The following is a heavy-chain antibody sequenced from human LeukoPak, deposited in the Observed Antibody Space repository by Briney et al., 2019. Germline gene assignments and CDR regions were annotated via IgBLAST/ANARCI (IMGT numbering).Heavy chain of an antibody. J-gene: IGHJ4*02. Sequence: GGSLRLSCAASGFTFSGSAVHWVRQASGEGLGWVGRIRSKANSYATAYAASVKGRFTISRDESKNTAYLQMNSLKTEDTAVYYCVYDSSGYYVSFDYWGQGTLVTVSS. CDR1: GFTFSGSA. CDR3: VYDSSGYYVSFDY. CDR2: IRSKANSYAT. D-gene: IGHD3-22*01. V-gene: IGHV3-73*01.